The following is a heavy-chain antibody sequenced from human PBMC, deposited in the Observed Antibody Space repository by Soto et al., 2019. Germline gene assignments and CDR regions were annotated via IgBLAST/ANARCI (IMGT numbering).Heavy chain of an antibody. CDR2: INPTGGST. CDR1: GYTFTSYF. Sequence: SVKVSWSASGYTFTSYFIHWGRQAPVQGLEWMGIINPTGGSTSYAQKFQGRVTMTRDTSTSTVYMELSSLRSEDTAVYYCATSGYSISDAFDIWGQGTMVTVSS. J-gene: IGHJ3*02. V-gene: IGHV1-46*01. D-gene: IGHD6-13*01. CDR3: ATSGYSISDAFDI.